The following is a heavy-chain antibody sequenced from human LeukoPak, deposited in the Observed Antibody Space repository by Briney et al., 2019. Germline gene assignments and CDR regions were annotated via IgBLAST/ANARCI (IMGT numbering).Heavy chain of an antibody. CDR2: ISDSGGRT. V-gene: IGHV3-23*01. J-gene: IGHJ6*04. Sequence: GGSLRLSCAASGFTFSSYAMSWVRQAPGKGLEWVSGISDSGGRTYYADSVKGRSTISRDNAKNSLYLQMNSLRAEDTAVYYCAELGITMIGGVWGKGTTVTISS. CDR1: GFTFSSYA. D-gene: IGHD3-10*02. CDR3: AELGITMIGGV.